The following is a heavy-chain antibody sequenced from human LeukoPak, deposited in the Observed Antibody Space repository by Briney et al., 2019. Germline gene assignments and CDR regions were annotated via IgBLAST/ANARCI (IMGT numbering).Heavy chain of an antibody. CDR1: GGSISSSNYY. CDR2: IYYSGST. D-gene: IGHD6-13*01. V-gene: IGHV4-39*07. Sequence: SETLSLTCTVSGGSISSSNYYWAWIRQPPGKGLEWIGSIYYSGSTYYNPSLKSRVTISVDTSKNQFSLKLSSVTAADTAVNYCARAPPSIAAAVNYWGQGTLVTVSS. J-gene: IGHJ4*02. CDR3: ARAPPSIAAAVNY.